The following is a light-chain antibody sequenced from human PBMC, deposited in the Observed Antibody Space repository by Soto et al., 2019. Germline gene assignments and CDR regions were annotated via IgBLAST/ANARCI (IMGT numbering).Light chain of an antibody. CDR3: SSYTTSNTRQIV. J-gene: IGLJ1*01. CDR1: SSDVGGYNY. V-gene: IGLV2-14*03. Sequence: QSALTQPASVSGSPGQSITISCTGTSSDVGGYNYVSWYQHHPGKAPKLMIYDVSNRPSGVSNRSSGSKSGNTASLTISGLQPEDEADYYCSSYTTSNTRQIVLGTGTKLTVL. CDR2: DVS.